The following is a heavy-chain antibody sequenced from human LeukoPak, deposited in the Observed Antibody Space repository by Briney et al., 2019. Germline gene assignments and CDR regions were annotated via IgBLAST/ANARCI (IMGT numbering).Heavy chain of an antibody. J-gene: IGHJ4*02. CDR2: ISYDGTIK. CDR3: AKDGSSTSAAGDFDY. V-gene: IGHV3-30*18. D-gene: IGHD6-13*01. CDR1: GFTFSSYG. Sequence: GGSLRLSCAASGFTFSSYGMHWVRQAPGKGLEWVAVISYDGTIKYYADSVKGRFTISRGNSKNTLYLQMNSLRAGDTAVYYCAKDGSSTSAAGDFDYWGQGTLATVSS.